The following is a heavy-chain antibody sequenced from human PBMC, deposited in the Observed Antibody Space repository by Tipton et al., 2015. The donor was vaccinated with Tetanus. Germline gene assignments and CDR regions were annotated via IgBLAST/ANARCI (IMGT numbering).Heavy chain of an antibody. CDR1: GFTFDDYG. Sequence: SLRLSCAASGFTFDDYGMSWVRQAPGKGLEWVSGINWNGGSTGYADSVKGRFTISRDNAKNSLYLQMNSLRAEDTALYHCARSYLPLSYGSGSYRAPNGYLGQGTLVTVSS. D-gene: IGHD3-10*01. CDR3: ARSYLPLSYGSGSYRAPNGY. CDR2: INWNGGST. V-gene: IGHV3-20*01. J-gene: IGHJ4*02.